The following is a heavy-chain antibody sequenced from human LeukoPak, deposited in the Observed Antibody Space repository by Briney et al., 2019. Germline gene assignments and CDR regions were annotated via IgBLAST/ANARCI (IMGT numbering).Heavy chain of an antibody. D-gene: IGHD3-22*01. Sequence: GASVKVSCKASGFTFTSSAMQWVRQARGQRLEWIGWIVVGSGNTNYAQKFQERVTITRDMSTSTAYMELSSLRSEDTAVYYCAREAHHHDSPAFDIWGQGTMVTVSS. CDR2: IVVGSGNT. V-gene: IGHV1-58*02. J-gene: IGHJ3*02. CDR1: GFTFTSSA. CDR3: AREAHHHDSPAFDI.